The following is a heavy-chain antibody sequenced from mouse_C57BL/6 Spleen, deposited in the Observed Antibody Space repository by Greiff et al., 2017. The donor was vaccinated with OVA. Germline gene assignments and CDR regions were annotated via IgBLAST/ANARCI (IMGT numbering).Heavy chain of an antibody. V-gene: IGHV2-2*01. J-gene: IGHJ2*01. Sequence: VQLVESGPGLVQPSQSLSITCTVSGFSLTSYGVHWVRQSPGKGLEWLGVIWSGGSTDYNAAFISRLSISKDNSKSQVFFKMNSLQADDTAIYYCARGGSGYPYYFDYWGQGTTLTVSS. CDR2: IWSGGST. D-gene: IGHD3-2*02. CDR3: ARGGSGYPYYFDY. CDR1: GFSLTSYG.